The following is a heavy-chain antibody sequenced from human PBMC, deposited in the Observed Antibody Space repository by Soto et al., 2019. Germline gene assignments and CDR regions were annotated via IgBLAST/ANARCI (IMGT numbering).Heavy chain of an antibody. J-gene: IGHJ6*02. CDR1: GYSFTSYW. CDR2: IYPGDSDT. Sequence: GESLKISCKGSGYSFTSYWIGWVRQMPGKGLEWMGIIYPGDSDTRYSPSFQGQVTISADKSISTAYLQWSSLKASDTAMYYCARHGYAMYYYNGKDGWGQGITVTVAS. V-gene: IGHV5-51*01. CDR3: ARHGYAMYYYNGKDG. D-gene: IGHD2-8*01.